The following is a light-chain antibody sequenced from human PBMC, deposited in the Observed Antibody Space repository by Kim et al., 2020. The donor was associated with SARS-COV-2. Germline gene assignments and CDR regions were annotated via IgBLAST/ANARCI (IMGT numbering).Light chain of an antibody. J-gene: IGKJ2*01. CDR2: SAS. V-gene: IGKV3-15*01. CDR1: QSVSSN. Sequence: VSPGERAPLSCRASQSVSSNLAWYQQKPGQAPRLLIYSASTRATGIPARFSGSGSGTEFTLTISSLQSEDFAVYYCQQYNNWPYTFGQGTKLEI. CDR3: QQYNNWPYT.